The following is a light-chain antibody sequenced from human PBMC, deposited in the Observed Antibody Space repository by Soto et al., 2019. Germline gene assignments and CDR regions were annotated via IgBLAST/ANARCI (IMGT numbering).Light chain of an antibody. CDR3: AAWDDSLNGPV. CDR1: TSNIGSNA. Sequence: QLVLTQPPSASGTPGQTVTISCSGSTSNIGSNAVHWYQHLPGTAPKLLMYSNNQRPSGVRDRVSGFKSDTSASLAISGLQSEDEAEYYCAAWDDSLNGPVFGGGTKLTVL. J-gene: IGLJ3*02. CDR2: SNN. V-gene: IGLV1-44*01.